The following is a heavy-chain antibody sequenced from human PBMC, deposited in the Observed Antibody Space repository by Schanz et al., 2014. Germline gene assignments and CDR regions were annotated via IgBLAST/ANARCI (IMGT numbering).Heavy chain of an antibody. CDR2: ISAYNGHT. D-gene: IGHD6-19*01. CDR1: GYTFISYG. Sequence: QVQLVQSGAEVKKPGASVKVSCKASGYTFISYGIKWVRQAPGQGLEWMGWISAYNGHTDYAQKLQGRVTLTTDTSTSTAYMKLSSLRSDDTAVYYCARGGYSSGWYDRDIAHFDYWGQGTLVTVSS. V-gene: IGHV1-18*04. J-gene: IGHJ4*02. CDR3: ARGGYSSGWYDRDIAHFDY.